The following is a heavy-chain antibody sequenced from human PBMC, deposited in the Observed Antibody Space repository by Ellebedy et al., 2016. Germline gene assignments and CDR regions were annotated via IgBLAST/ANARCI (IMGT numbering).Heavy chain of an antibody. CDR1: GFTFSGHA. Sequence: GGSLRLSCVVSGFTFSGHAMHWVRQAPGKGLEWVAYISSSSSSIYYADSVKGRFTISRDNAKNSLYLQMNSLRAEDTAVYYCARARITMVRQGSVNYYMDVWGKGTTVTVSS. CDR2: ISSSSSSI. CDR3: ARARITMVRQGSVNYYMDV. D-gene: IGHD3-10*01. J-gene: IGHJ6*03. V-gene: IGHV3-48*04.